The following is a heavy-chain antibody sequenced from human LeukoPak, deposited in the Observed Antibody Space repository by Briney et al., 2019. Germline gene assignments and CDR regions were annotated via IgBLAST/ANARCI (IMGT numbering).Heavy chain of an antibody. D-gene: IGHD2-15*01. CDR1: GGSISSSSYY. Sequence: ETLSLTCTVSGGSISSSSYYWGWIRQPPGKGLEWVSAISGSGSNTYYADSVKGRFSISRDNSKNTLYLQMNSLRAEDTAVYYCAKERYCSGGSCHSDYWGQGTLVTVSS. CDR3: AKERYCSGGSCHSDY. CDR2: ISGSGSNT. J-gene: IGHJ4*02. V-gene: IGHV3-23*01.